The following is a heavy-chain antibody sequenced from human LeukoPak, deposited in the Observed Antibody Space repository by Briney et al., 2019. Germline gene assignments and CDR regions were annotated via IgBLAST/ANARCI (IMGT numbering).Heavy chain of an antibody. V-gene: IGHV3-7*01. CDR1: GFTFSHYW. Sequence: PGGSLRLSCTASGFTFSHYWMDWVRQASGKGLEWVANINQDGSVKYYVDSVKGRFTISRDNTKNSLSLRMDSLRDDDTAVYYCSRSLEYSGQGTLVTVSS. CDR3: SRSLEY. J-gene: IGHJ4*02. CDR2: INQDGSVK.